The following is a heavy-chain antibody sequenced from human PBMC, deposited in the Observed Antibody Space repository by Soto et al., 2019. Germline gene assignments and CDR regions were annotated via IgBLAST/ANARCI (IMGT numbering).Heavy chain of an antibody. Sequence: QVQLQESGPGLVKPSQTLSLTCTVSGGSISSGGYYWSWIRQHPGKGLEWIGYIYYSGSTYYNPSLKSRVTISVDTSKIWFSLRLSSVTAADTAVYYCASRYCSSTSCYGLDAFDIWGQGTMVTVSS. J-gene: IGHJ3*02. CDR3: ASRYCSSTSCYGLDAFDI. V-gene: IGHV4-31*03. CDR1: GGSISSGGYY. CDR2: IYYSGST. D-gene: IGHD2-2*01.